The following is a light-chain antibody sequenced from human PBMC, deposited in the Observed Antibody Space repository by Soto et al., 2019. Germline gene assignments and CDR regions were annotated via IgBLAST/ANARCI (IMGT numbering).Light chain of an antibody. V-gene: IGKV3-20*01. Sequence: EIVLTQSPGTLSLSPGERASLSCRASQTINAAHLAWYQQKPGQAPRLLIYGASSRATGIPDRFSGSGSGKDFTLTISRLEPEDFAVYYCQQYGSSPRTFGQGTKVDI. CDR2: GAS. CDR1: QTINAAH. CDR3: QQYGSSPRT. J-gene: IGKJ1*01.